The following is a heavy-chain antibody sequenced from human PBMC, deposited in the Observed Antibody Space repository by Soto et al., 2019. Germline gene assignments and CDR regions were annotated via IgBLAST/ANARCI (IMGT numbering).Heavy chain of an antibody. CDR1: GGSLSGYY. CDR2: ISHRGNT. Sequence: QVQLQQWGAGLLKPSETLSLTCAVYGGSLSGYYWTWIRQPPGKGLEWIGEISHRGNTHYNPSLKARTTRTVDRAKKQVPLNLDSTAVAGTAVLFCARGYATGGGVVRYWGPGTLVSVSS. V-gene: IGHV4-34*01. J-gene: IGHJ4*02. CDR3: ARGYATGGGVVRY. D-gene: IGHD2-21*01.